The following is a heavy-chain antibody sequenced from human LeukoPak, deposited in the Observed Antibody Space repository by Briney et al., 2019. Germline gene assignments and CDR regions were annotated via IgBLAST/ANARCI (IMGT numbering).Heavy chain of an antibody. CDR1: GGSISSSNW. CDR2: IYHSGST. J-gene: IGHJ4*02. CDR3: ARGYYYDSSGYPLPFDY. D-gene: IGHD3-22*01. V-gene: IGHV4-4*02. Sequence: SETLSLTCAVSGGSISSSNWWSWVRQPPGKGLEWIGEIYHSGSTNYNPSLKSRVTISVDKSKNQFSLKLSSVTAADTAVYYCARGYYYDSSGYPLPFDYWGQGTLVTVSS.